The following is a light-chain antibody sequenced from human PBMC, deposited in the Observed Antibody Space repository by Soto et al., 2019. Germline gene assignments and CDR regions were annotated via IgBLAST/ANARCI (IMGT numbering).Light chain of an antibody. J-gene: IGKJ1*01. V-gene: IGKV1-6*01. CDR1: QGIRND. CDR3: LQDYNYPRT. CDR2: AAS. Sequence: AIQMTQSPSSLSASVGDTVTITCRASQGIRNDLGWYQQKPGKAPNLLIYAASSLQSGVPSRFSSSGSGTDFTLTISSLQPEDFATYYCLQDYNYPRTFGQGTKVDIK.